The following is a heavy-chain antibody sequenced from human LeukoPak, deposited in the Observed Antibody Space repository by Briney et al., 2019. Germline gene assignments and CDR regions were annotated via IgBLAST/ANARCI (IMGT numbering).Heavy chain of an antibody. V-gene: IGHV1-2*02. CDR2: IHPDSGGT. J-gene: IGHJ6*02. CDR3: ATNPYDTFYGMDV. D-gene: IGHD3-22*01. CDR1: GHTFSGYY. Sequence: GASVKVSCKASGHTFSGYYMHWVRQAPGQGLEWMGWIHPDSGGTNYAQKFQGRVTMTRDTSISTAYMDLSRPRFDDTAVYYCATNPYDTFYGMDVWGQGTTVTVSS.